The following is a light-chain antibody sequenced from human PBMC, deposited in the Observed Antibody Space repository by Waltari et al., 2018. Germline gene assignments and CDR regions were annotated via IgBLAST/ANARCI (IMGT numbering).Light chain of an antibody. CDR2: QAS. CDR3: QQYYSYPWT. CDR1: QSISTW. V-gene: IGKV1-5*03. J-gene: IGKJ1*01. Sequence: DIQMTQSPSTLSASVGDRVTITCRASQSISTWLAWYQQEPGKAPKLLISQASSLESGVSSRFSGSESGTEFTLNISSLQPDDFATYYCQQYYSYPWTFGQGTKVDTK.